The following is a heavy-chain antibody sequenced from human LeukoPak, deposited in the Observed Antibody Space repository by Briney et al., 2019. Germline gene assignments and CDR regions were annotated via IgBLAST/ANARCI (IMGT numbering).Heavy chain of an antibody. Sequence: ASVKVSCKASGGTFSRYAISWVRQAPGQGLEWMGGIIPIFGTANYAQKFQGRVTITADESTSTAYMELSSLRSEDTAGYYCARVGGDYRYDAFDIWGQGTMVTVSS. D-gene: IGHD4-11*01. CDR3: ARVGGDYRYDAFDI. CDR2: IIPIFGTA. J-gene: IGHJ3*02. V-gene: IGHV1-69*13. CDR1: GGTFSRYA.